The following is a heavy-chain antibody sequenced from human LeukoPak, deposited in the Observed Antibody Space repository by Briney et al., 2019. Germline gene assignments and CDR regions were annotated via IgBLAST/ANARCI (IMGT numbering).Heavy chain of an antibody. CDR2: INAGNGNT. V-gene: IGHV1-3*01. CDR3: ASVHSSSWHYYYYGMDV. Sequence: ASVKVSCKASGYTFTSYAMHWVRQAPGQRLEWMGWINAGNGNTKYSQKSQGRVTITRDTSASTAYMELSSLRPEDTAVYYCASVHSSSWHYYYYGMDVWGQGTTVTVSS. J-gene: IGHJ6*02. D-gene: IGHD6-13*01. CDR1: GYTFTSYA.